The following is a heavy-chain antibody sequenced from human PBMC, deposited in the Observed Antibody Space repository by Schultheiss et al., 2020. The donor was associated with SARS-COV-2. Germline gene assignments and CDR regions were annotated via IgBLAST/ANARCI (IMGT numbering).Heavy chain of an antibody. CDR1: GGSISSGGYY. J-gene: IGHJ5*02. Sequence: SETLSLTCTVSGGSISSGGYYWSWIRQYPGKGLEWIGYYYYSGSTYYSPSLKSRVTMSVDTSKNHFSLKLSSVTAADTAVYYCARVRSIAARPQWFDPWGQGTLVTVSS. CDR3: ARVRSIAARPQWFDP. D-gene: IGHD6-6*01. V-gene: IGHV4-31*03. CDR2: YYYSGST.